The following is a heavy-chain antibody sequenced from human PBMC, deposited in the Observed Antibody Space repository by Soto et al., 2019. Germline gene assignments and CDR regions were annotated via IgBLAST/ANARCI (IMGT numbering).Heavy chain of an antibody. D-gene: IGHD6-19*01. CDR2: IYFTGST. Sequence: PSETLSFTCTVSGGSISSYYWSWIRQPPGKGLEWIGYIYFTGSTNYNPSLKSRVTISLDTSKNQFSLKLTSVTAADTAVYYCARVIGSSGWVDYWGQGALVTVSS. V-gene: IGHV4-59*01. CDR1: GGSISSYY. J-gene: IGHJ4*02. CDR3: ARVIGSSGWVDY.